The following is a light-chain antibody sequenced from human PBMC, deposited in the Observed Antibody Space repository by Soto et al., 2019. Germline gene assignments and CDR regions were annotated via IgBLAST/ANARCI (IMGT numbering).Light chain of an antibody. J-gene: IGKJ4*01. CDR3: QHYDEWPLT. V-gene: IGKV3-15*01. Sequence: VMTQSPAALSVSQGERATLSCRASKSVSNNLAWYQQKPGQAPRLLIYSATGRATGVPARFSGSQSGTEFTLTISNLQSEDFAVYYCQHYDEWPLTFGGGTKVEIK. CDR2: SAT. CDR1: KSVSNN.